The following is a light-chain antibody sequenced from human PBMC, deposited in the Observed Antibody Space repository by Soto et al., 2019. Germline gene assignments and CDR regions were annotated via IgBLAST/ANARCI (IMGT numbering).Light chain of an antibody. J-gene: IGLJ3*02. Sequence: QSVLTQPPSVSGAPGQRVTISCTGSSSNIGAGYDVHWYQQLPGTAPKLLIYGNSNRPSGVPDRFSGSKSGTSASLAITGLQAEDEVDYYCQSYDSRLSGWVFGGGTKLTVL. CDR1: SSNIGAGYD. V-gene: IGLV1-40*01. CDR2: GNS. CDR3: QSYDSRLSGWV.